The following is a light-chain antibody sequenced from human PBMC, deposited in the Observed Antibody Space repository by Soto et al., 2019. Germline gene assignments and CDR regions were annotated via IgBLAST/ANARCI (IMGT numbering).Light chain of an antibody. V-gene: IGLV1-47*01. CDR2: RNN. CDR1: SSNIGSTY. Sequence: QSVLNRPPSSKGTHGQGGNISCSGSSSNIGSTYVYWYRQFPGTAPKLLIQRNNQRPSGVPARFSGSKSGTSASLAISGLRSEDEADYYCGGWDYSLSGPVFGGGTKVTVL. J-gene: IGLJ2*01. CDR3: GGWDYSLSGPV.